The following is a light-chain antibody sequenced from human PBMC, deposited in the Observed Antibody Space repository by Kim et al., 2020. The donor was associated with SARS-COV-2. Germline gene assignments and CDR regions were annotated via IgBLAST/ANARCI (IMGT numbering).Light chain of an antibody. CDR3: QVWDSDTYL. J-gene: IGLJ1*01. V-gene: IGLV3-9*01. CDR1: SIGRKN. Sequence: VAPGQTASITCGGNSIGRKNVHWYQQKPGQAPVVVIFRDNNRPSGIPERFSASTSGNTATLTISGAQAGDEADYYCQVWDSDTYLFGTWTTVTVL. CDR2: RDN.